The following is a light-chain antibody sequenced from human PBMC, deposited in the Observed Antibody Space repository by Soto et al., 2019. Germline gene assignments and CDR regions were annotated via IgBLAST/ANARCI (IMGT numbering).Light chain of an antibody. CDR1: QSVSNNY. Sequence: EIVLTQSPCTLSLSPGEKATLSCRASQSVSNNYLAWYQQKPGQAPRLLIYGASSRATGIPDRFSGSGSGTDFTLTISRLEPEDFELYYCQQYLTSPTWTFGQGTKVEI. CDR2: GAS. CDR3: QQYLTSPTWT. J-gene: IGKJ1*01. V-gene: IGKV3-20*01.